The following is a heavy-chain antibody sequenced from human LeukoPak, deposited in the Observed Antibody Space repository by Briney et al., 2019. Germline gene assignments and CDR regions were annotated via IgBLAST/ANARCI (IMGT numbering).Heavy chain of an antibody. CDR3: AKGGSQQLVFCYFDY. V-gene: IGHV3-23*01. J-gene: IGHJ4*02. CDR2: VTNSGGST. D-gene: IGHD6-13*01. CDR1: GFTFSTYD. Sequence: PGGSLRLSCTVSGFTFSTYDMSWVRLTPGKGLEWVSTVTNSGGSTYYADSVEGRFTISRDNSKNTLYLQMNSLRAEDTAVYYCAKGGSQQLVFCYFDYWGQGTLATVSS.